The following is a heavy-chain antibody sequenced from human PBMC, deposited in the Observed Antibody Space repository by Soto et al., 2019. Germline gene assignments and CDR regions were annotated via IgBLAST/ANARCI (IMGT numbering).Heavy chain of an antibody. D-gene: IGHD6-13*01. CDR2: IKSKTDGGTT. CDR3: TKITRLAAAGPLYYFDY. V-gene: IGHV3-15*07. J-gene: IGHJ4*02. CDR1: GFTFGNAW. Sequence: GGSLRLSCAASGFTFGNAWMNWVRQAPGKGLEWVGRIKSKTDGGTTDYAAPVKGRFTISRDDSKNTLYLQMNSPKTEDTAVYYCTKITRLAAAGPLYYFDYWGQGTLVTVSS.